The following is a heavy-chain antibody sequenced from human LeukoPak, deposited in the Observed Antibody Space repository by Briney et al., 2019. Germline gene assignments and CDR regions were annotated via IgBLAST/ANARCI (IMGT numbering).Heavy chain of an antibody. CDR2: MNANSGNT. Sequence: ASVKVSCKASGYSFTSYDIHWVRQAPGQGLEWMGWMNANSGNTNYAQKFQGRVTMTRNTSISTAYMELSSLRSEDTAVYYCARAEPQIQLWHGLSYSYGMDVWGQGTTVTVSS. CDR3: ARAEPQIQLWHGLSYSYGMDV. V-gene: IGHV1-8*01. D-gene: IGHD5-18*01. J-gene: IGHJ6*02. CDR1: GYSFTSYD.